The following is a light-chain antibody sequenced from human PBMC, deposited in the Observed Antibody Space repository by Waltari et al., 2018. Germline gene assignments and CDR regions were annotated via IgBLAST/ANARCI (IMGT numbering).Light chain of an antibody. CDR1: TSNIGAGYE. Sequence: QSVLTQPPSVSGAPGQRVTISCTGSTSNIGAGYEVHWYQQLPGTAPKLLIYWYDNRPAGVPERFSGPKSGTLASLAISGLQAEDDADYYCQSYDRRVNVVFGGGTKLTVL. J-gene: IGLJ3*02. V-gene: IGLV1-40*01. CDR3: QSYDRRVNVV. CDR2: WYD.